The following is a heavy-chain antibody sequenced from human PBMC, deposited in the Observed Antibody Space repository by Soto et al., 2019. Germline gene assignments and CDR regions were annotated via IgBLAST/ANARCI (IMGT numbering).Heavy chain of an antibody. CDR1: GGSISSYY. Sequence: TSETLSLTCTVSGGSISSYYWSWIRQPPGKGLEWIGYIYYSGSTNYNPSLKSRVTISVDTSKNQFSLKLSSVTAADTAVYYCARHFRYGDYFPVNWFDPWGQGTLVTVSS. V-gene: IGHV4-59*08. D-gene: IGHD4-17*01. CDR2: IYYSGST. J-gene: IGHJ5*02. CDR3: ARHFRYGDYFPVNWFDP.